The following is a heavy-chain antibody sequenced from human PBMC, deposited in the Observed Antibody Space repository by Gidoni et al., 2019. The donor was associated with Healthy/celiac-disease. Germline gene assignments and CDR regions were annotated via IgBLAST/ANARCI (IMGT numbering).Heavy chain of an antibody. J-gene: IGHJ3*02. CDR3: ARLVEWELLGHGAFDI. V-gene: IGHV3-21*01. Sequence: EVQLVESGGGLVKPGGSLRLSCAASGFTLSSYSMNCVRQAPGKGLAWVSSISSSSSYIYYADTVKGRFTISRDNAKNSLYLQMNSLRAEDTAVYYCARLVEWELLGHGAFDIWGQGTMVTVSS. D-gene: IGHD1-26*01. CDR2: ISSSSSYI. CDR1: GFTLSSYS.